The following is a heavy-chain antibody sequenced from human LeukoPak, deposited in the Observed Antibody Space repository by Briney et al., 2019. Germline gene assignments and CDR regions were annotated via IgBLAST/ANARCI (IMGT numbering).Heavy chain of an antibody. J-gene: IGHJ3*02. D-gene: IGHD3-10*01. V-gene: IGHV1-18*01. CDR3: ARVVGLLREREIVLWFGELGAFDI. CDR2: NSAYNGNT. CDR1: GYTFTSYG. Sequence: ASVKVSCKASGYTFTSYGISWVRQAPGQGLEWMGWNSAYNGNTNYAQKLQGRVTMTTDTSTSTAYMELRSLRSDDTAVYYCARVVGLLREREIVLWFGELGAFDIWGQGTMVTVSS.